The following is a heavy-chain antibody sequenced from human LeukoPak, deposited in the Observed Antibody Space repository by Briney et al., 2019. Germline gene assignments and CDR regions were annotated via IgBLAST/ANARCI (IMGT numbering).Heavy chain of an antibody. CDR3: ARWRRSSTWYWLDP. Sequence: PGGSLRLSCAASGFTLSSHWMGWIRQAPGKGLEWVANIRQDGGETYYVDSVKGRFTISRDNAKNSLYLQMNSLRVEETAMYYSARWRRSSTWYWLDPWGQGTLVTVSP. V-gene: IGHV3-7*01. J-gene: IGHJ5*02. CDR1: GFTLSSHW. CDR2: IRQDGGET. D-gene: IGHD6-13*01.